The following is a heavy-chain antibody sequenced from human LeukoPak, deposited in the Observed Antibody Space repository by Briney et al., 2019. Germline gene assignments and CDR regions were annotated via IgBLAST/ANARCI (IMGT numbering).Heavy chain of an antibody. CDR2: ISGSGGST. CDR1: GFTFSSYG. V-gene: IGHV3-23*01. J-gene: IGHJ4*02. D-gene: IGHD2-15*01. Sequence: GGSLRLSCAASGFTFSSYGMSWVRQAPGKGLEWVSAISGSGGSTYYADSVKGRFTISRDNSKNTLYLQMNSLRAEDTAVYYCVRANGYCSGGSCPGYWGQGTLVTVSS. CDR3: VRANGYCSGGSCPGY.